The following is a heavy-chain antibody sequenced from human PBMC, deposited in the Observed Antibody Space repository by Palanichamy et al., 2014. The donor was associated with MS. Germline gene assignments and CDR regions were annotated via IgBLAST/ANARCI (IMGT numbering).Heavy chain of an antibody. V-gene: IGHV4-38-2*01. CDR3: ARHGGHINAWLVKYFYFDN. J-gene: IGHJ4*01. D-gene: IGHD6-6*01. Sequence: QVLLRESGPALVRPSETLSLSCAASGYAIRSGFYWGWMRRPPGKGLEWIASIDHSGATSYNPSLMSRVTISVGTSKNVFSLNVNSVTAADTAVYYCARHGGHINAWLVKYFYFDNWGHGTLVTVSS. CDR1: GYAIRSGFY. CDR2: IDHSGAT.